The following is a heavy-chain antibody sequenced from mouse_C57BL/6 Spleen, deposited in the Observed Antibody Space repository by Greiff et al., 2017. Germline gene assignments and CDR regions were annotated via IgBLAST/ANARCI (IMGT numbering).Heavy chain of an antibody. CDR1: GYSFTGYY. Sequence: DVQLQESGPELVKPGASVKISCKASGYSFTGYYMNWVKQSPEKSLEWIGEINPSTGGTTYNQKFKAKATLTVDKSSSTAYMQLKSLTSEDSAVYYCARSYYGSRGYAMDYWGQGTSVTVSS. J-gene: IGHJ4*01. D-gene: IGHD1-1*01. CDR3: ARSYYGSRGYAMDY. CDR2: INPSTGGT. V-gene: IGHV1-42*01.